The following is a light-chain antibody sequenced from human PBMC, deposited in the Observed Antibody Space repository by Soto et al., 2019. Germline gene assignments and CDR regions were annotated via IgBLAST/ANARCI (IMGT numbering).Light chain of an antibody. CDR1: NIGSKS. J-gene: IGLJ3*02. V-gene: IGLV3-21*02. CDR2: DSS. Sequence: SYELTQTPSVSVAPGQTARITCGANNIGSKSVHWYQQKPGQAPLLVVHDSSDRPSGIPARLSGSNSENTATLTISSVEAGDEADYYCQVWDFATDHPVLFGGGTKVTVL. CDR3: QVWDFATDHPVL.